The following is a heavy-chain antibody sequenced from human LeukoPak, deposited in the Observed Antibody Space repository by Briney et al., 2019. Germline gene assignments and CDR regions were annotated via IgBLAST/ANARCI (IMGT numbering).Heavy chain of an antibody. D-gene: IGHD6-13*01. CDR2: ISSNGGST. Sequence: GGSLRLSCSASGFTFSSYAMHWVRQAPGKGLEYVSAISSNGGSTYYADSVKGRFIISRDNSKNTLYLQMSSLRAEDTAVYYCMKDRVSISSSGYFDYWGQGTLVTVSS. J-gene: IGHJ4*02. V-gene: IGHV3-64D*06. CDR1: GFTFSSYA. CDR3: MKDRVSISSSGYFDY.